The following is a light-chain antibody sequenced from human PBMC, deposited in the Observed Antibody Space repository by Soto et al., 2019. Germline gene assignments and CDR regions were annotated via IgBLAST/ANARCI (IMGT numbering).Light chain of an antibody. Sequence: DIVMTQSPDSLAVPLGERATINCKSRQSXXYTSNNKNYLAWYQQKPGQPPKLXIYWASTRESGVPDRFSGSGSGTGFTLTISSLQSEDVAVYYCQQYDGWPPTFGQGTKVDIK. V-gene: IGKV4-1*01. CDR1: QSXXYTSNNKNY. J-gene: IGKJ1*01. CDR2: WAS. CDR3: QQYDGWPPT.